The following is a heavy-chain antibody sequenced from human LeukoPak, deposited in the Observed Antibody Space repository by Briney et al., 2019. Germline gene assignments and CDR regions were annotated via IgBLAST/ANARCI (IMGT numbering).Heavy chain of an antibody. J-gene: IGHJ3*02. CDR3: ARVRESKRGHYDAFDI. Sequence: ASVKVSCKASGGTFTSYYMHWVRQAPGQGLEWMGIINPSGGSTSYAQKFQGRVTMARDTSTSTVYMELSSLRSEDTAVYYCARVRESKRGHYDAFDIWGQGTMVTVSS. V-gene: IGHV1-46*03. D-gene: IGHD5-24*01. CDR1: GGTFTSYY. CDR2: INPSGGST.